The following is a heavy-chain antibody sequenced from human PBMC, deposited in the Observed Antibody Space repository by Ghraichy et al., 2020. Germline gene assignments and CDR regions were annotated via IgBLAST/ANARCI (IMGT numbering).Heavy chain of an antibody. D-gene: IGHD3-10*01. J-gene: IGHJ6*03. CDR2: IYYSGST. CDR1: GGSISSYY. V-gene: IGHV4-59*08. Sequence: LSLTCTVSGGSISSYYWSWIRQPPGKGLEWIGYIYYSGSTNYNPSLKSRVTISVDTSKNQFSLKLSSVTAADTAVYYCARLWFGVNYMDVWGKGTTVTVSS. CDR3: ARLWFGVNYMDV.